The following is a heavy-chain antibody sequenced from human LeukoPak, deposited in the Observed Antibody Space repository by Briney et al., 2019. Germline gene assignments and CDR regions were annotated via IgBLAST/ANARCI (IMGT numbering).Heavy chain of an antibody. Sequence: SVKVSCKASGGTFSSYAISWVRQAPGQGLEWMGRIIPILGIANYAQKFQGRVTITADKSTSTAYMELSSLRSEDTAVYYCAREARDSSGYYVYHYWGQGTLVTVSS. V-gene: IGHV1-69*04. CDR3: AREARDSSGYYVYHY. D-gene: IGHD3-22*01. CDR2: IIPILGIA. CDR1: GGTFSSYA. J-gene: IGHJ4*02.